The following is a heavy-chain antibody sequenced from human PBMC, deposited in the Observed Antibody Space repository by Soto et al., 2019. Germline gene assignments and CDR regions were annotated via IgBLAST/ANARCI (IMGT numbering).Heavy chain of an antibody. J-gene: IGHJ4*02. CDR1: GGSFSGYY. V-gene: IGHV4-34*01. D-gene: IGHD1-1*01. Sequence: PSETLSLTCAVYGGSFSGYYWSWIRQPPGKGLEWIGEINHSGSTNYNPSLKSRVTISVDTSKNQFSLKLSSVTAADTAVCYCASGGLKALAYWGQGTLVTVSS. CDR3: ASGGLKALAY. CDR2: INHSGST.